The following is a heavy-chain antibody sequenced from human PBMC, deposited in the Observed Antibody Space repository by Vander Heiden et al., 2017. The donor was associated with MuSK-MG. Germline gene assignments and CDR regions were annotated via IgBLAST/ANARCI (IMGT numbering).Heavy chain of an antibody. D-gene: IGHD2-15*01. CDR2: IYYSGST. V-gene: IGHV4-39*01. J-gene: IGHJ6*02. CDR3: ARLYCSGGSCYSGYGMDV. CDR1: GGSISSSSYY. Sequence: QLQLQESGPGLVKPSATLSLTCTVSGGSISSSSYYWGWLRQPPGKGLEWIGSIYYSGSTYYNPSLKSRVTISVDTSKNQFSLKLSSVTAADTAVYYCARLYCSGGSCYSGYGMDVWGQGTTVTVSS.